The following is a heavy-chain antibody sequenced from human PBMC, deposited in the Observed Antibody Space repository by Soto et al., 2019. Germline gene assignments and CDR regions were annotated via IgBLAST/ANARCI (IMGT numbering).Heavy chain of an antibody. Sequence: ATVKVSCKASGGTFSSYAISWVRQAPGQGLEWMGGIIPIFGTANYAQKFQGRVTITADKSTSTAYMELSSLRSEDTAVYYCARGTYGYYYGMDVWGQGTTVTVSS. V-gene: IGHV1-69*06. J-gene: IGHJ6*02. CDR3: ARGTYGYYYGMDV. D-gene: IGHD3-16*01. CDR1: GGTFSSYA. CDR2: IIPIFGTA.